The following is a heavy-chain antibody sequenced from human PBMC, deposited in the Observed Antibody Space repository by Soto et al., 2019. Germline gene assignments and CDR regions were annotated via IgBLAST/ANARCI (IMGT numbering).Heavy chain of an antibody. CDR2: TYYRSKWYN. J-gene: IGHJ6*02. D-gene: IGHD5-12*01. V-gene: IGHV6-1*01. CDR3: ARDLWLRFSSSYYYYGMDV. CDR1: GDSVSSNSAA. Sequence: SQTLSLTCAISGDSVSSNSAAWNWIRQSPSRGLEWLGRTYYRSKWYNDYAVSVKSRITINPDTSKNQFSLQLNSVTPEDTAVYYCARDLWLRFSSSYYYYGMDVWGQGTTVTVSS.